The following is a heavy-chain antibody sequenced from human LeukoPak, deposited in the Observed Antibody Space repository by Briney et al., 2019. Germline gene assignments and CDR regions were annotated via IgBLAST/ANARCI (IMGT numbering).Heavy chain of an antibody. Sequence: SETLSLTCTVSGGSISSHYWSWIRQPPGKGLEWIRYIYYSGSTNYNPSLKSRVTISVDTSKNQFSLKLSSVTAADTAVYYCARSPGVRAAAGAYYFDYWGQGTLVTVSS. CDR2: IYYSGST. J-gene: IGHJ4*02. CDR1: GGSISSHY. D-gene: IGHD6-13*01. V-gene: IGHV4-59*11. CDR3: ARSPGVRAAAGAYYFDY.